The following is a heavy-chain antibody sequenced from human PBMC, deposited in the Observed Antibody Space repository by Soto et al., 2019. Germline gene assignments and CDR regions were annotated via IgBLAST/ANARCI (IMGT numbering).Heavy chain of an antibody. D-gene: IGHD3-10*01. CDR3: STGNYGSLGI. J-gene: IGHJ4*02. Sequence: RGSLRLSCAASGFSFNIAWMNWVRQAPGEGLEWVGRVKSKNSGGTTEYAAPVKSRFTISRDDSKNMLYLQMNSLKTEDTAVYYCSTGNYGSLGIWGQGT. V-gene: IGHV3-15*07. CDR1: GFSFNIAW. CDR2: VKSKNSGGTT.